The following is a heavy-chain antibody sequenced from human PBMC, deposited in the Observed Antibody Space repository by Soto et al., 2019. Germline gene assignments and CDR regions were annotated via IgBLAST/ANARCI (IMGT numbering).Heavy chain of an antibody. Sequence: ASVKVSCKASGYTFTSYGMSWVRQAPGQGLEWLGWISAYNGNTNYAQKLQGRVTMTTDTSTSTAYMELRSLRSDDTAVYYCARFLPPNIVATYNGMDLWGQGTTVTVSS. J-gene: IGHJ6*02. CDR1: GYTFTSYG. V-gene: IGHV1-18*01. CDR3: ARFLPPNIVATYNGMDL. CDR2: ISAYNGNT. D-gene: IGHD5-12*01.